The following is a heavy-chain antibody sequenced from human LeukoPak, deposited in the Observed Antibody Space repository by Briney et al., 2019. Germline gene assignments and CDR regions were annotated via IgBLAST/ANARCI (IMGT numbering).Heavy chain of an antibody. D-gene: IGHD3-10*01. V-gene: IGHV3-20*04. Sequence: PGGSLRLSCAASGFTFDDYGMSWVRQAPGKGLEWVSGINWNGGSTGYADSVKGRFTISRDNAKNSLYLQMNSLRAEDTALSYCSRGGIGGWFPTSSIHVWGQGTLVTVSS. J-gene: IGHJ4*02. CDR1: GFTFDDYG. CDR3: SRGGIGGWFPTSSIHV. CDR2: INWNGGST.